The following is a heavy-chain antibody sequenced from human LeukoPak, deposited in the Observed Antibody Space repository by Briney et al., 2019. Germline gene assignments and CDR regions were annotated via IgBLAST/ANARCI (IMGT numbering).Heavy chain of an antibody. D-gene: IGHD4-17*01. Sequence: GGSLRLSRAASGFTFSTFAMTWVRQAPGKGLEWVSTINFSGGNAYYADSVKGRFTISRDNAKNSLYLQMNSLRADDTAVYYCARLYGYGDLYYFDYWGQGSLVTVPS. V-gene: IGHV3-21*01. CDR2: INFSGGNA. J-gene: IGHJ4*02. CDR3: ARLYGYGDLYYFDY. CDR1: GFTFSTFA.